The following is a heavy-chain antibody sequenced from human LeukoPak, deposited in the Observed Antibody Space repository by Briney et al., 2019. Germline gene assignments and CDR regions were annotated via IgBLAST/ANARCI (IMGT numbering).Heavy chain of an antibody. D-gene: IGHD3-9*01. CDR3: ARGNGYFDWLLSEGYFGY. CDR1: GGSISSGGYY. V-gene: IGHV4-31*03. CDR2: IYYSGST. Sequence: PSETLSLTCTVSGGSISSGGYYWSWIRQHPGKGLEWIGYIYYSGSTYYNPSLKSRVTISVDTSKNQFSLKLSSVTAADTAVYYCARGNGYFDWLLSEGYFGYWGQGTLVTVSS. J-gene: IGHJ4*02.